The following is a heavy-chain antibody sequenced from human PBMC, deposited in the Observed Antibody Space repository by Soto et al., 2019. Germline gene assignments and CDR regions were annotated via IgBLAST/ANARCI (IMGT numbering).Heavy chain of an antibody. CDR2: IIPIFGTA. J-gene: IGHJ4*02. CDR1: GGTFSSYA. CDR3: ARGHGVEMATRPFDY. D-gene: IGHD5-12*01. V-gene: IGHV1-69*13. Sequence: SVKVSCKASGGTFSSYAISWVRQAPGQGLEWMGGIIPIFGTANYAQKFQGRVTITADESTSTAYMELSSLRSENTAVYSCARGHGVEMATRPFDYWGKGTLVTVS.